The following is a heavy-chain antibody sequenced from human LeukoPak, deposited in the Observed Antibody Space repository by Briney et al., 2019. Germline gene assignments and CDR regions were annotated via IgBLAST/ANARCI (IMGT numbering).Heavy chain of an antibody. V-gene: IGHV1-69*13. CDR1: GGTFSSYA. J-gene: IGHJ1*01. CDR3: ARSSSDRLRYFDWYNFAEYFQH. D-gene: IGHD3-9*01. Sequence: SVKVSCKASGGTFSSYAISWVRQAPGQGLEWMGRIIPIFGTANYAQKFQGRVTITADESTSTAYMELSSLRSEDTAVYYCARSSSDRLRYFDWYNFAEYFQHWGQGTLVTVSS. CDR2: IIPIFGTA.